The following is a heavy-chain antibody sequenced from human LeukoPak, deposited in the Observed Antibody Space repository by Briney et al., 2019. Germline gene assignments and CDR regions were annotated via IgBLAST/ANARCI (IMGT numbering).Heavy chain of an antibody. D-gene: IGHD5-18*01. CDR3: VRDGYIHGWQFEY. Sequence: PGGSLRLSCAASGFTFSTHWMSWVRQAPGKRLEWVAYIKQDGSEKYYVDSVKGRFTISRDNAKNSLHLQMKSLRAEDTAVYYCVRDGYIHGWQFEYWAQGTLVTVSS. CDR2: IKQDGSEK. V-gene: IGHV3-7*01. J-gene: IGHJ4*02. CDR1: GFTFSTHW.